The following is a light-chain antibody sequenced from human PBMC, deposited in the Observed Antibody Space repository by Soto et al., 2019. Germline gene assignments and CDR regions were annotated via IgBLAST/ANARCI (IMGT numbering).Light chain of an antibody. Sequence: QSALTQPASVSGSPGQSITISCTGTSSDVGGYDFVSWYQHHPGKAPKLIISEVSNRPSGVSNRFSGSKSGNTASLTISGLQAEDEAHYYCNSYRYSSTQVFGTGTKVTVL. CDR3: NSYRYSSTQV. CDR1: SSDVGGYDF. CDR2: EVS. V-gene: IGLV2-14*01. J-gene: IGLJ1*01.